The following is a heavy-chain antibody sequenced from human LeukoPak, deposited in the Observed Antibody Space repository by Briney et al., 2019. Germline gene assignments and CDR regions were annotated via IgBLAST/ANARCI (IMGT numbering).Heavy chain of an antibody. D-gene: IGHD5-24*01. J-gene: IGHJ4*02. V-gene: IGHV3-7*03. CDR1: GFSFSDYW. CDR3: AIDRNAWPTNFDS. Sequence: GGSLRLSCVASGFSFSDYWMSWVRQAPGKGLEWVASIKTDGSAKYCVDSLKGRFTISRDNSKNTLYLRMNSLRAEDTAIYYCAIDRNAWPTNFDSWGQGTLVTVSA. CDR2: IKTDGSAK.